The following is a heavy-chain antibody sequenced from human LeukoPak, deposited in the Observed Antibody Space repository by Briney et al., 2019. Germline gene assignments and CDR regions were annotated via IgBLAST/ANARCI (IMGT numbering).Heavy chain of an antibody. J-gene: IGHJ2*01. CDR1: GSSISSYY. D-gene: IGHD5-24*01. V-gene: IGHV4-59*12. Sequence: PSETLSLTCTVSGSSISSYYWSWLRQPPGKGLEWIGYIYYSGSTNYNPSLKSRVTISVDMSKNQLSLKLSSVTAADTAVYYCARGRRDPLWGRGTLVTVSS. CDR2: IYYSGST. CDR3: ARGRRDPL.